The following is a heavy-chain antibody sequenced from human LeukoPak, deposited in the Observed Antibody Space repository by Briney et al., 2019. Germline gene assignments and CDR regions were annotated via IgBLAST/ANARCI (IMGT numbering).Heavy chain of an antibody. CDR2: INHSGST. Sequence: SETLSLTCAVYGGSFSGYYWSWIRQPPGKGLEWIGEINHSGSTNYNPSLKSRVTISVDTSKNQFSLKLSSVTAADTAVYYCAAGRDFDYWGQGTLVTVSS. CDR1: GGSFSGYY. V-gene: IGHV4-34*01. CDR3: AAGRDFDY. J-gene: IGHJ4*02. D-gene: IGHD2-15*01.